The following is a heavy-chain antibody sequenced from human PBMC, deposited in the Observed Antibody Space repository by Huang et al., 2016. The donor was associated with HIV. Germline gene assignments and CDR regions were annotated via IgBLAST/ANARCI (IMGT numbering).Heavy chain of an antibody. CDR1: GGSISRGGYY. Sequence: QVQLQESGPGLVKPSETLSLTCTVSGGSISRGGYYWSWILQSPGRGLEWIGYIYNTGSAHLNPALKSRSVTSIDTSNNQFSLKLNSVTVADTAVYYCASLSWHQLDFDYWGQGILVTVSS. V-gene: IGHV4-30-4*08. D-gene: IGHD1-1*01. J-gene: IGHJ4*02. CDR3: ASLSWHQLDFDY. CDR2: IYNTGSA.